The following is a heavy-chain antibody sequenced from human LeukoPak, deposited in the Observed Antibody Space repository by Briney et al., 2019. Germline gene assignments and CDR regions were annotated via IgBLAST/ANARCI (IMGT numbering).Heavy chain of an antibody. CDR2: IWYDGSNK. J-gene: IGHJ4*02. V-gene: IGHV3-33*01. CDR3: ARAGLSIAARPDY. CDR1: GFTFSSYG. D-gene: IGHD6-6*01. Sequence: GGSLRLSCAASGFTFSSYGMHWVRQAPGKGLEWVAVIWYDGSNKYYADSVKGRFTISRDNSKNTLYLQMNSLRAEDTAVYYCARAGLSIAARPDYWGQGTLVTVSS.